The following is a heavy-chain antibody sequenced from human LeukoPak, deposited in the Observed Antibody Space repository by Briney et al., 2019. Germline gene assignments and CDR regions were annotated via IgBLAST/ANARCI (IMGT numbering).Heavy chain of an antibody. J-gene: IGHJ4*02. CDR1: GGSFSGYY. D-gene: IGHD3-10*01. CDR3: ASQYGSRQFDS. CDR2: INHSGST. V-gene: IGHV4-34*01. Sequence: PSETLSLTCAVYGGSFSGYYWTWIRQPPGKGLEWIGEINHSGSTNYNPSLKSRVTISVDTSKNQFSLKLSSVTAEDTAVYYCASQYGSRQFDSWGQGTLVTVSS.